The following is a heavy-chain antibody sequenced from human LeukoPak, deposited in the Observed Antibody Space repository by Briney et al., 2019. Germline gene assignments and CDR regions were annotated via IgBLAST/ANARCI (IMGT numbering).Heavy chain of an antibody. CDR2: INPNSGGT. V-gene: IGHV1-2*02. CDR3: ARDHSNDFWSGSGPLYYMNV. J-gene: IGHJ6*03. Sequence: ASVKVSCKASGYTFTGYYMHWVRQAPGQGLEWMGWINPNSGGTNYAQKFQGRVTMTRDTSISTAYMELSRLRSDDTAVYYCARDHSNDFWSGSGPLYYMNVWGKGTTVTVSS. CDR1: GYTFTGYY. D-gene: IGHD3-3*01.